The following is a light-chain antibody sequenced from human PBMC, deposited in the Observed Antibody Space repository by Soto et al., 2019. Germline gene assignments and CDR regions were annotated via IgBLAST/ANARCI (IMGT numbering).Light chain of an antibody. J-gene: IGKJ1*01. CDR2: GAS. CDR1: QGVSSN. Sequence: ELVMTQSPATLSVSPGERATLSCRASQGVSSNLAWYQQKPGQAPRLLISGASTRATGIPARFSGSGSGTEFTLTLSRLQSEDFAVYYCLQYNNWPRTFGQGTKVEIK. V-gene: IGKV3-15*01. CDR3: LQYNNWPRT.